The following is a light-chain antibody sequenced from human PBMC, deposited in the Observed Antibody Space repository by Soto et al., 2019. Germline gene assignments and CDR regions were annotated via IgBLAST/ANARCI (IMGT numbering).Light chain of an antibody. Sequence: QSALTQPASVSGSPGQSITISCTGTICDVGDYDYFSWYQQHPGRAPKLVSYEIINRPSGVSNRFSGSKSGKTASLTISGLQAEDEAHYYCSSYSSSTTTVVFGGGTKLTVL. CDR3: SSYSSSTTTVV. J-gene: IGLJ2*01. V-gene: IGLV2-14*01. CDR1: ICDVGDYDY. CDR2: EII.